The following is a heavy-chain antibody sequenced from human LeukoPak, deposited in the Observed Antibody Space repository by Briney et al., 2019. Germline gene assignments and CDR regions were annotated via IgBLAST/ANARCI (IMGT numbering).Heavy chain of an antibody. V-gene: IGHV4-30-4*01. J-gene: IGHJ4*02. CDR1: NGSISSYDSY. Sequence: SQTGSLTCTVSNGSISSYDSYWSWIRQPPGKGLEWIGKLNHSGSTNYNPSLKSRVTISVDTSKNQFSLKLNSVTAADTAVYYCARRLGGIVVVVAAAFDYWGQGTRVTVFS. D-gene: IGHD2-15*01. CDR2: LNHSGST. CDR3: ARRLGGIVVVVAAAFDY.